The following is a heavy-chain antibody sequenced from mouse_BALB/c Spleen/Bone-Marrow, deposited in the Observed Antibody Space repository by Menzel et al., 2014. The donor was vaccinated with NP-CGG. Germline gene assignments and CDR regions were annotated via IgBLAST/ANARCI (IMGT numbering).Heavy chain of an antibody. J-gene: IGHJ3*01. V-gene: IGHV4-1*02. CDR2: INPDSSTI. CDR1: GFDFSRYW. D-gene: IGHD2-3*01. Sequence: EAMLVESGGGLVQPGGSLKLSCAASGFDFSRYWMSWVRQAPGKGLEWIGEINPDSSTINYTPSLKAKFIISRDNAKNTLYLQVSKVRSEDTALYYCARLGYYGGFAYWGQGTLVTVSA. CDR3: ARLGYYGGFAY.